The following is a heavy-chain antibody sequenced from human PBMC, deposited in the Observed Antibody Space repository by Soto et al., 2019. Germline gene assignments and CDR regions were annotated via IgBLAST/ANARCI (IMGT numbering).Heavy chain of an antibody. V-gene: IGHV1-69*04. CDR3: ARVVGEGWFDH. Sequence: QVQMVQSGAEVKKPGSSVKVSCRNSGGTFGTYTFSWVRQAPGQGLEWMGRITPILGITTYAQKFQGRVTITADRTTSTAYMDLSSLRSEYTAMYYCARVVGEGWFDHWGQGTLVNVSS. D-gene: IGHD2-15*01. J-gene: IGHJ5*02. CDR1: GGTFGTYT. CDR2: ITPILGIT.